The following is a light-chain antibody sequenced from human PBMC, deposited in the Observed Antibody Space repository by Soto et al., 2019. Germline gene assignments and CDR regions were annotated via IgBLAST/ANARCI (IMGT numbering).Light chain of an antibody. CDR2: EVT. CDR1: SSDVGAYNY. CDR3: SSYAGSNNPWV. V-gene: IGLV2-8*01. J-gene: IGLJ3*02. Sequence: QSALTQPPSASGSPGQSVTISCTGTSSDVGAYNYVCWYQQHPGKAPKLIISEVTKRPSGVPDRFSGSKSGNTASLTVTGLQAEEEADYYCSSYAGSNNPWVFGGGTKVTVL.